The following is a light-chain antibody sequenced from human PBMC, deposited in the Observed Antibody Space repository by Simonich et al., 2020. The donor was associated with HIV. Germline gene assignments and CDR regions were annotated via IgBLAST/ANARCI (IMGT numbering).Light chain of an antibody. CDR1: QRVGRTY. CDR2: DAS. CDR3: QLYGDSPYT. Sequence: IVLTQSPGTLSLSPGERATLSCRASQRVGRTYLAWYQQKPGLAPRLLIYDASSRATGITERCSGSGSGTDFTLTINRLEPEDFAVYYCQLYGDSPYTFGQGTKVEIK. J-gene: IGKJ2*01. V-gene: IGKV3D-20*01.